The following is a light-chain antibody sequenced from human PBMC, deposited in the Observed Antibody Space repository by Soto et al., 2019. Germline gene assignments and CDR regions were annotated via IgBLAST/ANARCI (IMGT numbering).Light chain of an antibody. CDR2: EVS. Sequence: QSALTQPPSASGSPGQSVTISCTGTSSDVGGYNYVSWYQQHPGKAPKLMIYEVSKRPSGVPDRFSGSKSGNTASLTVSGLQAEDEADYYCSSYACSSVGVFGTGTKVTVL. CDR1: SSDVGGYNY. CDR3: SSYACSSVGV. V-gene: IGLV2-8*01. J-gene: IGLJ1*01.